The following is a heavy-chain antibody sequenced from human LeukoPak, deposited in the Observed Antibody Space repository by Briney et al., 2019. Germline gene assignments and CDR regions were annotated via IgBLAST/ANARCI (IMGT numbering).Heavy chain of an antibody. CDR3: ARDVFTMVRGALGY. J-gene: IGHJ4*02. D-gene: IGHD3-10*01. V-gene: IGHV1-69*13. Sequence: ASVKVSCKASGGTFSSYAISWVRQAPGQGLEWMGGIIPIFGTANYAQKFQSRVTITADESTSTAYMELSSLRSEDTAVYYCARDVFTMVRGALGYWGQGTLVTVSS. CDR2: IIPIFGTA. CDR1: GGTFSSYA.